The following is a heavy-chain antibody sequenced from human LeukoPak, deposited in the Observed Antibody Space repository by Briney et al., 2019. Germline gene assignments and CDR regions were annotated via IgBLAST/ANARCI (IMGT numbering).Heavy chain of an antibody. D-gene: IGHD3-10*01. V-gene: IGHV3-30*02. CDR3: AREVPSGRYFDY. CDR2: IRYDGSNK. CDR1: GFTFSSYG. Sequence: PGGSLRLSCAASGFTFSSYGMHWVRQAPGKGLEWVAFIRYDGSNKYYADSVKGRFTISRDNSKNTLYLQMNSLRAEDTAVYYCAREVPSGRYFDYWGQGTLVTVSS. J-gene: IGHJ4*02.